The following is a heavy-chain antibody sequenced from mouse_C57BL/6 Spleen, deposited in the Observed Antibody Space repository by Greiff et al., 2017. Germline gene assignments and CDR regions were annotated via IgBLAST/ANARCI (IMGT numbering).Heavy chain of an antibody. J-gene: IGHJ1*03. CDR2: ISYDGSN. CDR1: GYSITSGYY. V-gene: IGHV3-6*01. CDR3: ARGPTGTRYVDV. Sequence: ESGPGLVKPSQSLSLTCSVTGYSITSGYYWNWIRQFPGNKLEWMGYISYDGSNNYNPSLKNRISIARDTSKNQFFLKLNSVTTEDTATYYCARGPTGTRYVDVWGTGTTVTVSS. D-gene: IGHD4-1*01.